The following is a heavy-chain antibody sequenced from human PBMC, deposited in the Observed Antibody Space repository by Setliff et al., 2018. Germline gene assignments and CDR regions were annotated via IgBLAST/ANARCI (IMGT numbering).Heavy chain of an antibody. J-gene: IGHJ4*02. Sequence: TLSLTCTVSGGSISSGSNYWSWIRQPAGRGLEWIGHIDPSGNTNYHPSLKSRVTISGDTSKNQFSLKLTSVTAADTAVYFCARSLGSGSYYNSRPFYSDYWGQGTLDTVS. D-gene: IGHD3-10*01. V-gene: IGHV4-61*09. CDR2: IDPSGNT. CDR3: ARSLGSGSYYNSRPFYSDY. CDR1: GGSISSGSNY.